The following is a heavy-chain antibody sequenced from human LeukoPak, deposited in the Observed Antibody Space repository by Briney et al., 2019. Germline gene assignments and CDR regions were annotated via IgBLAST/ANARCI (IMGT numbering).Heavy chain of an antibody. D-gene: IGHD4-23*01. Sequence: GGSLRLSCAASGFSFSSSWMHWVRQAPGKGLMWVSRISDDGTSTMYAASVKGRFTMSRSNAKNTLSLQMDSLTAEDTAVYYCARPYGGLDYWGQGVLVTVS. V-gene: IGHV3-74*03. CDR3: ARPYGGLDY. CDR2: ISDDGTST. CDR1: GFSFSSSW. J-gene: IGHJ4*01.